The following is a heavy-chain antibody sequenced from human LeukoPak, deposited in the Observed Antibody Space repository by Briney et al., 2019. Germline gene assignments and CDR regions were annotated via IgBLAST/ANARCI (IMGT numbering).Heavy chain of an antibody. CDR2: ISSSSSYI. D-gene: IGHD6-13*01. V-gene: IGHV3-21*01. Sequence: GGSLRLSCAASGFTFRSNSMTWVRQAPGKGLEWVSSISSSSSYIYYADSVKGRFTISRDNAKNSLYLQMNSLRAEDTAVYYCARDSGYSSSWSPFDYWGQGTLVTVSS. J-gene: IGHJ4*02. CDR1: GFTFRSNS. CDR3: ARDSGYSSSWSPFDY.